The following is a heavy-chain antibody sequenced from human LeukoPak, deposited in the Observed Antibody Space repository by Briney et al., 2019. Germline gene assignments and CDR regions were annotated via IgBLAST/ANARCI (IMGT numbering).Heavy chain of an antibody. V-gene: IGHV4-59*12. J-gene: IGHJ5*02. CDR2: IYYSGNT. CDR1: GGSISSYY. D-gene: IGHD3-10*01. CDR3: ARDHVTMVRGVSFPNWFDP. Sequence: PSETLSLTCTVSGGSISSYYWSWIRQPPGKGLEWIGYIYYSGNTNYNPSLKSRVTISVDTSKNQFSLKLSSVTAADTAVYYCARDHVTMVRGVSFPNWFDPWGQGTLVTVSS.